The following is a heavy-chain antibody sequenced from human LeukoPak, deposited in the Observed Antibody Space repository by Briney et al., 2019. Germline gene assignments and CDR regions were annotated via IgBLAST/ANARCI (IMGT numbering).Heavy chain of an antibody. CDR1: SGFTLSNYA. V-gene: IGHV4-34*01. J-gene: IGHJ6*03. CDR3: ARLRIVVVPSDYYYMDV. CDR2: INHSGST. Sequence: PGGSLRLSCAASSGFTLSNYAMNWVRQPPGKGLEWIGEINHSGSTNYNPSLKSRVTISVDTSKNQFSLKLSSVTAADTAVYYCARLRIVVVPSDYYYMDVWGKGTTVTVSS. D-gene: IGHD2-2*01.